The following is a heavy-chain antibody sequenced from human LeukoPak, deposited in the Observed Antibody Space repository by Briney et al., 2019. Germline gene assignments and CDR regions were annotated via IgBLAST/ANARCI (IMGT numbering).Heavy chain of an antibody. D-gene: IGHD6-19*01. J-gene: IGHJ4*02. Sequence: GGSLRLSCAGSGFTFNNYAMSWVRQAPGKGLEWVSAISGSGGSTYYADSVKGRFTISRDNSKNTLYLQMNSLRAEDTAVYYCAKGVRMQWLVLYYFDYWGQGTLVTVSS. CDR1: GFTFNNYA. V-gene: IGHV3-23*01. CDR2: ISGSGGST. CDR3: AKGVRMQWLVLYYFDY.